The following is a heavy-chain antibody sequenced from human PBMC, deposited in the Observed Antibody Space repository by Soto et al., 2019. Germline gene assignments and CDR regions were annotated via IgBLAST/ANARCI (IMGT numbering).Heavy chain of an antibody. V-gene: IGHV1-18*01. D-gene: IGHD6-19*01. Sequence: QVQLVQSGAEVKEPGASVKASCKASSYTFVSYGISWVRQAPGQGLEWMGWISPYNGNTNYAQKFQGGVTMTTDTSTSTVYMELRSLRSDDTAVYYCSRDAQKWLVAAFDIWGQGTMVTVSS. J-gene: IGHJ3*02. CDR1: SYTFVSYG. CDR3: SRDAQKWLVAAFDI. CDR2: ISPYNGNT.